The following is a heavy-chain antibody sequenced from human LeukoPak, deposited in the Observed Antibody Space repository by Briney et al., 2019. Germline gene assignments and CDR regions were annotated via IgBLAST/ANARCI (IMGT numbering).Heavy chain of an antibody. CDR2: IYYSGST. CDR1: GYSVSSGYY. V-gene: IGHV4-61*01. CDR3: ARGHVGLRYFI. Sequence: KPSETLSLTCTVSGYSVSSGYYWGWIRQPPGKGLEWIGYIYYSGSTNYNPSLKSRVTISVDTSKNQFSLKLSSVTAADTAVYYCARGHVGLRYFIWGQGTMVTVSS. D-gene: IGHD3-9*01. J-gene: IGHJ3*02.